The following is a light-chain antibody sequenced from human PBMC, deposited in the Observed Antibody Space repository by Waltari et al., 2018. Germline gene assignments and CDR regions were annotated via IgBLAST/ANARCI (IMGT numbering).Light chain of an antibody. CDR1: SSDVGGYNY. CDR3: TSYTDSRIFDVV. V-gene: IGLV2-14*03. CDR2: NVI. J-gene: IGLJ2*01. Sequence: QSALTQPASVSGSPGQSITISSTGTSSDVGGYNYVSWYQQHPGKVPKLMIYNVINRPSGVSIRFSGSKSGNTASLTISGLQAEDEADYYCTSYTDSRIFDVVFGGGTRLTVL.